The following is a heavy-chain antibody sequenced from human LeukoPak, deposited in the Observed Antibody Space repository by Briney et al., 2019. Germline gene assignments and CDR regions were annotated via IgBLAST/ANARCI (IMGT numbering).Heavy chain of an antibody. CDR1: GFTFSSYG. CDR3: ARDRAKLVRWDFDAFDI. Sequence: GRSLRLSCAASGFTFSSYGMHWVRQAPGKGLEWVAVISYDGSSKYYADSVKGRFTISRDNSKNTLYLQMNSLRAEDTAVYYCARDRAKLVRWDFDAFDIWGQGTMVTVSS. J-gene: IGHJ3*02. D-gene: IGHD6-13*01. V-gene: IGHV3-30*03. CDR2: ISYDGSSK.